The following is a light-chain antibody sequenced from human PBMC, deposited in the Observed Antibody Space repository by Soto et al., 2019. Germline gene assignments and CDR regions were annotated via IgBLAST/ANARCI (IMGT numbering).Light chain of an antibody. Sequence: EIVLTQSPGTLSLSPGERATLSCRASQSVSSSYLAWYQQKPGQAPRPLIYGASSRAIGIPDRFSRSGSGTDFTLTISRLEPEDFAVYYCQQYGSSPWTFSQGTKVEIK. CDR1: QSVSSSY. J-gene: IGKJ1*01. V-gene: IGKV3-20*01. CDR2: GAS. CDR3: QQYGSSPWT.